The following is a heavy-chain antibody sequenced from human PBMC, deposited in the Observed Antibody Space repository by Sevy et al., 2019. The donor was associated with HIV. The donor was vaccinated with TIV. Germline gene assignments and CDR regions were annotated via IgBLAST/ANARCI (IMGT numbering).Heavy chain of an antibody. CDR2: INHSGST. V-gene: IGHV4-34*01. CDR3: ARGIVVYGSIPPEGPDMDV. J-gene: IGHJ6*02. Sequence: SQTLSLTRAVYGGYLSGYYWSWIRQPPRKAREWIGDINHSGSTNYNPSPQSRVTISVDTFKDQFSLKLSSVTAADTAVYYCARGIVVYGSIPPEGPDMDVWGQGTTVTVSS. D-gene: IGHD3-10*01. CDR1: GGYLSGYY.